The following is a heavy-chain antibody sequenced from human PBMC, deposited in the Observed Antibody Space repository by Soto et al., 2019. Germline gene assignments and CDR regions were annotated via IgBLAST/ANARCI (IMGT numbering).Heavy chain of an antibody. J-gene: IGHJ4*02. V-gene: IGHV3-43*01. Sequence: GGSLRLSCAASGFTFDDYTMHWVRQAPGKGLEWVSLISWDGACTYYADSVKGRFTISRDNSKNSLYLQMNSLRTEDTALYYCAKYLNSSGWYSLDYCGQGTLVPVSS. D-gene: IGHD6-19*01. CDR3: AKYLNSSGWYSLDY. CDR1: GFTFDDYT. CDR2: ISWDGACT.